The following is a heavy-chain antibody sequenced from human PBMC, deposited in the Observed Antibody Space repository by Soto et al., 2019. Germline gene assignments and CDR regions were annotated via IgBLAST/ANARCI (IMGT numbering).Heavy chain of an antibody. V-gene: IGHV1-8*01. CDR3: ARMASFGSLNWFDP. CDR1: GYTFTNND. J-gene: IGHJ5*02. Sequence: GASVKVSCKASGYTFTNNDVTWVRQATGQGLEWMGWMNPGSGDTGYARKFQGRVTMTRNISIATAYMELRSLRSEDTATYYCARMASFGSLNWFDPWGQGTLVTVSS. D-gene: IGHD3-10*01. CDR2: MNPGSGDT.